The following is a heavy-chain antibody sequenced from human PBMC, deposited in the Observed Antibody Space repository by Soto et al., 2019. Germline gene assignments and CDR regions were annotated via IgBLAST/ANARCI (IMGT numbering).Heavy chain of an antibody. J-gene: IGHJ6*02. V-gene: IGHV3-11*01. CDR3: ARDVYYDILTGPTPDYYDGMDV. CDR2: ISSSGNSI. D-gene: IGHD3-9*01. Sequence: SGGSLRLSCAASGLTFSDYYMTWIRQAPGKGLEWVSYISSSGNSIYYADSVRGRFTVSRDNAKNSLFLQMNSLRAEDTAVYYCARDVYYDILTGPTPDYYDGMDVWGQRTTVIVSS. CDR1: GLTFSDYY.